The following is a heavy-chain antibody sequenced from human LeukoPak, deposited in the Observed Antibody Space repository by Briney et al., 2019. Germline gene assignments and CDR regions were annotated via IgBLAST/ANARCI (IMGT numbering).Heavy chain of an antibody. CDR1: GFSLSTSGVG. CDR3: AHRRLWYSSGWRDAFDI. V-gene: IGHV2-5*02. J-gene: IGHJ3*02. Sequence: SGPTLVNPTQTLTLTCTFSGFSLSTSGVGVGWIRQPPGKALEWLALIYWDDDKRYSPSLKSRLTITKDTSKNQVVLTMTNMDPVDTATYYCAHRRLWYSSGWRDAFDIWGQGTMVTVSS. D-gene: IGHD6-25*01. CDR2: IYWDDDK.